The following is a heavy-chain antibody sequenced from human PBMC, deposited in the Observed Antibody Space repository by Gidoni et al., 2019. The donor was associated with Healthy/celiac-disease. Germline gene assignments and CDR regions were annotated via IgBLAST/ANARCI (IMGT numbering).Heavy chain of an antibody. CDR2: IYYSGST. CDR1: GGYISSGGYY. J-gene: IGHJ6*02. V-gene: IGHV4-31*03. D-gene: IGHD3-10*01. Sequence: QVQLQASGPGLVTPSQTLSLTCTVSGGYISSGGYYWSWIRQHPGKGLEWIGYIYYSGSTYYNPSLKSRVTISVDTSKNQFSLKLSSVTAADTAVYYCARVRFDDYGMDVWGQGTTVTVSS. CDR3: ARVRFDDYGMDV.